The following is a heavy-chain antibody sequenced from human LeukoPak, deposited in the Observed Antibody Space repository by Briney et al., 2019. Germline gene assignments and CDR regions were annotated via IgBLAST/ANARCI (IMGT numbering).Heavy chain of an antibody. Sequence: ASVKVSCKASGYTFTGYYMHWVRQAPGQGLEWMGRINPNSGGTNYAQKFQGRVTMTRDTSISTAYMELSRLRSDDTAVYYCARVICSSSSIFDYWGQGTLVTVSS. D-gene: IGHD6-6*01. J-gene: IGHJ4*02. CDR2: INPNSGGT. CDR3: ARVICSSSSIFDY. CDR1: GYTFTGYY. V-gene: IGHV1-2*06.